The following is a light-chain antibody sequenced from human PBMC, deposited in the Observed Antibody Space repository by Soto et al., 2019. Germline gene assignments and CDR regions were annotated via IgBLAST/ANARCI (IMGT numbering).Light chain of an antibody. V-gene: IGLV2-14*01. J-gene: IGLJ1*01. CDR3: SSSTSSSTLYV. CDR1: SSDIGSYNC. Sequence: QSALTQPASVSGSPGQSITISCTGTSSDIGSYNCVSWYQQHPGKAPKLIIYEVSNRPSGVSNRFSGSKSGNTASLTISGLXAEDDDYYYSSSSTSSSTLYVFGTGTKVTVL. CDR2: EVS.